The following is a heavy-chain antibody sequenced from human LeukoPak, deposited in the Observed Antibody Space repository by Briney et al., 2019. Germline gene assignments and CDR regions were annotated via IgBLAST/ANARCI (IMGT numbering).Heavy chain of an antibody. D-gene: IGHD3-10*01. Sequence: GGSLRLSCAASGFTFSSYWMHWVRQAPGKGLVWVSRINSDGSSTSYADSVKGRFTISRDNAKNTLYLQMNSLRAEDTAVYYCARDMVWFGELFETLFDYWGQGTLVTVSS. CDR3: ARDMVWFGELFETLFDY. V-gene: IGHV3-74*01. CDR1: GFTFSSYW. J-gene: IGHJ4*02. CDR2: INSDGSST.